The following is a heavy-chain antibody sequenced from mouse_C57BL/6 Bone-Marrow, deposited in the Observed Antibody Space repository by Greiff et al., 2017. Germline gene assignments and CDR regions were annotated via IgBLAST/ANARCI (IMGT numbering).Heavy chain of an antibody. CDR1: GYTFTSYW. V-gene: IGHV1-5*01. Sequence: VQLQQSGTVLARPGASVTMSCKTSGYTFTSYWMHWVKQRPGHGLEWIGAIYPGNSDTSYNQKFKGKAKLTAVTSASTACMELSSLTNEDSAVYYCTRKEGDGYYEYFDVWGTGTTVTVSS. J-gene: IGHJ1*03. CDR2: IYPGNSDT. CDR3: TRKEGDGYYEYFDV. D-gene: IGHD2-3*01.